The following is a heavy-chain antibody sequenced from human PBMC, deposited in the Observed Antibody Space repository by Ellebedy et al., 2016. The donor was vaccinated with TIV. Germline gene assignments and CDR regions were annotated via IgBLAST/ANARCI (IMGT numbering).Heavy chain of an antibody. J-gene: IGHJ6*02. CDR2: ISGSGGST. Sequence: PGGSLRLSCAASGFTFSSYAMSWVRQAPGKGLEWVSAISGSGGSTYYADSVKGRFTISRDNSKNTLYLQMSSLRAEDTAVYYCVNSPAYYYGMDVWGQGTTVTVSS. CDR1: GFTFSSYA. CDR3: VNSPAYYYGMDV. V-gene: IGHV3-23*01.